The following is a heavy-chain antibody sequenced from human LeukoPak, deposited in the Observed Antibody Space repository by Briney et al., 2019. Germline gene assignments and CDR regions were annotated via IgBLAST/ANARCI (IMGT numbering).Heavy chain of an antibody. Sequence: GGSLRLSCAASGFTVSSNYMTWVRQAPGKGLEWVSIIYSGGSTYYADSVKGRFTISRDNSKNTLYLQMNSLRAEDTAVYYCARGGAMIRGVFDYWGQGTLVTVSS. V-gene: IGHV3-66*01. D-gene: IGHD3-10*01. CDR1: GFTVSSNY. J-gene: IGHJ4*02. CDR3: ARGGAMIRGVFDY. CDR2: IYSGGST.